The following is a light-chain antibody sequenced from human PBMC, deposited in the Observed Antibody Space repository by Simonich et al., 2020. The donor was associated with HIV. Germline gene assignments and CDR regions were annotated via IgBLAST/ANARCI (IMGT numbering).Light chain of an antibody. CDR2: DAS. J-gene: IGKJ3*01. CDR3: QQRSKWPPFT. Sequence: EIVLTQSPGTLSLSLGERATLTCRASQSVSHYLARYQQKPGQAPRLIIYDASSSATSIPARFSGSGSGKDFTLTISSLEPEDFAVYYWQQRSKWPPFTFGPGTKFDIK. V-gene: IGKV3-11*01. CDR1: QSVSHY.